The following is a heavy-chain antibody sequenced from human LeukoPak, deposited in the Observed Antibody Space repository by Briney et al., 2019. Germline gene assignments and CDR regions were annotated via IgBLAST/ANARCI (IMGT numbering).Heavy chain of an antibody. V-gene: IGHV3-20*04. D-gene: IGHD2-8*01. Sequence: GGSQRLSCAASGFTFEDYGMSWVRQARGKGLEWVSGINWTGGSTGYADSVKGRFTICRENAKNSLYLQVHSPRADDTDLYYCARVLGCTNGVCPYYYYYYMDVWGKGTTVTVSS. CDR3: ARVLGCTNGVCPYYYYYYMDV. J-gene: IGHJ6*03. CDR2: INWTGGST. CDR1: GFTFEDYG.